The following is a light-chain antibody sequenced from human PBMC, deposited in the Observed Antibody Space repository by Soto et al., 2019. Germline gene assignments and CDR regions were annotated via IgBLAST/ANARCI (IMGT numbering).Light chain of an antibody. CDR3: QQYGISPLT. J-gene: IGKJ4*01. CDR2: GAS. Sequence: EVVLTQSPGTLSLSPGARATLSCRASQFVSSTYLAWYQQRPGQAPRLLIYGASSRATGIPDRFSGGGSETDFTLTISRLESEDSAVYYCQQYGISPLTFGGGTKVEI. V-gene: IGKV3-20*01. CDR1: QFVSSTY.